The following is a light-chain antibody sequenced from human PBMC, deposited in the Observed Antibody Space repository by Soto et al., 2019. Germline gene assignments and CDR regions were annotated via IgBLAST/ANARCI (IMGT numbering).Light chain of an antibody. J-gene: IGKJ1*01. V-gene: IGKV3-20*01. CDR2: GAS. CDR3: QQYGSSSWT. Sequence: EIVLTQSPGTLSLSPGERATLSCRASQSVSSSYLAWYQQKPGQAPRLLIYGASSRATGIPDRFSGSGSGTDFTLPISRLEPEDFAVYYCQQYGSSSWTFGQGNKVEIK. CDR1: QSVSSSY.